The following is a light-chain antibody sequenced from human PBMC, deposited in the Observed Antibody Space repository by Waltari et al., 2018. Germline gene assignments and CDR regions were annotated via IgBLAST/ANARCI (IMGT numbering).Light chain of an antibody. Sequence: IMLTQSPGTLSLSPGERATLSCRASQSISRYLAWYQQKPGQAPRLLIYGASTRATGIPDRFSGSGSGTDFSLTISELEPEDSAVYYCQHHFRLPATFGQGTKVEIK. CDR3: QHHFRLPAT. J-gene: IGKJ1*01. CDR2: GAS. CDR1: QSISRY. V-gene: IGKV3-20*01.